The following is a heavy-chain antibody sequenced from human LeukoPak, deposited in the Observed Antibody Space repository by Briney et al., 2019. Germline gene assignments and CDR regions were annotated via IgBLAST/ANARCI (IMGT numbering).Heavy chain of an antibody. V-gene: IGHV3-7*01. D-gene: IGHD3-3*01. Sequence: GGSLRLSCAASGFTFSSYAMSWVRQAPGKGLEWVANIKQDGSEKYYVDSVKGRFTISRDSAKNSLYLQMNSLRAEDTAVYYCASGYFTSYFEYWGQGTLVTVSS. CDR1: GFTFSSYA. CDR3: ASGYFTSYFEY. CDR2: IKQDGSEK. J-gene: IGHJ4*02.